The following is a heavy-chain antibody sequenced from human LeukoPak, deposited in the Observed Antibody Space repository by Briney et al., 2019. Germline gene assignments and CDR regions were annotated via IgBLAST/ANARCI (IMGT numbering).Heavy chain of an antibody. D-gene: IGHD4-17*01. V-gene: IGHV1-46*01. CDR2: IHPSGGST. CDR3: ARAHLHYGDSIHDLDY. Sequence: GASVKVSCKASGYXFTSYYIHWVRQAPGQGLEWMGLIHPSGGSTSYAQKSQGRVTMTRDTSTSTVYMELSSLRSEDTAVYYCARAHLHYGDSIHDLDYWGQGTLVTVSS. J-gene: IGHJ4*02. CDR1: GYXFTSYY.